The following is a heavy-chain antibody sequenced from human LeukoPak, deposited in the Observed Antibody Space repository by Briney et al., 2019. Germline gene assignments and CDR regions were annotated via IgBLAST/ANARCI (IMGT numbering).Heavy chain of an antibody. CDR1: GYTFTSYY. V-gene: IGHV1-46*01. J-gene: IGHJ5*02. Sequence: GASVKVSCKASGYTFTSYYIHWVRQAPGQGLEWMGVINPSGGGTSYAQKFQGRVTMTRDTSTSTVYMDLRSLRSEDTAVYFCARDMLAVPSNWFDPGAREPWSPSPQ. CDR3: ARDMLAVPSNWFDP. CDR2: INPSGGGT. D-gene: IGHD2-8*01.